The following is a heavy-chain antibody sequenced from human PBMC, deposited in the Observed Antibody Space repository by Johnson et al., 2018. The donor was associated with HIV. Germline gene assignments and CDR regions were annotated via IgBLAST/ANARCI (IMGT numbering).Heavy chain of an antibody. D-gene: IGHD3-22*01. V-gene: IGHV3-30*03. Sequence: QVQLVESGGGLVKPGGSLRLSCAASGFTFSDYYMSWIRQAPGKGLEWVAVISHDGSKKYYADSVEGRFTISRDNFKNTLYLQMNSLRAEDTAVYYCARDRSTPQPYYYDSSGYRGYSAFDIWGQGTMVTVSS. CDR2: ISHDGSKK. CDR3: ARDRSTPQPYYYDSSGYRGYSAFDI. J-gene: IGHJ3*02. CDR1: GFTFSDYY.